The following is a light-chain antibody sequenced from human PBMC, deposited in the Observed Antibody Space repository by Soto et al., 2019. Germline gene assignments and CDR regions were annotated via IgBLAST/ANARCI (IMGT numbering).Light chain of an antibody. CDR2: DAS. V-gene: IGKV3-11*01. CDR1: QSVSNY. CDR3: QLRRNWPLYT. Sequence: EIVLTQSPATLSLSPGERATLSCRASQSVSNYLAWYQQKTGQAPRLLIYDASIKAIGIPARFSGSGSGTDFTLTISSREPEDFAVYYCQLRRNWPLYTFGQGTKLEIK. J-gene: IGKJ2*01.